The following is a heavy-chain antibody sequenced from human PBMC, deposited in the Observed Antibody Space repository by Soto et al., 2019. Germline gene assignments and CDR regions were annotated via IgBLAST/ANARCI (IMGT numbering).Heavy chain of an antibody. J-gene: IGHJ4*02. Sequence: PSETLSLTCAVSGYSISSGYYWGWLRQPPGKGLEWIGSIYHGGSTYYNPSLNSRVTISVDRSKNQFSLKLSSVTAADTAVYYCARARDGYNYLYFDYWGQGTLVTVS. CDR3: ARARDGYNYLYFDY. V-gene: IGHV4-38-2*01. CDR2: IYHGGST. D-gene: IGHD5-12*01. CDR1: GYSISSGYY.